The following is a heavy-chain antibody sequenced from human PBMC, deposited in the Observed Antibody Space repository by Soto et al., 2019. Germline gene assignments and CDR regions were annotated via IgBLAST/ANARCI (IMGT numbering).Heavy chain of an antibody. CDR1: GFSLSTSGVG. CDR2: IYWDDDK. D-gene: IGHD3-16*01. V-gene: IGHV2-5*02. Sequence: QITLKESGPTLVKPTQTLTLTCTFSGFSLSTSGVGVGWIRQPPGKALEWLALIYWDDDKRYSPSLKSRLTIHNDTSKKNQVVHTMTNMDPLDTATYHCVHKGGGDRILDYWGQGTLVTVSS. J-gene: IGHJ4*02. CDR3: VHKGGGDRILDY.